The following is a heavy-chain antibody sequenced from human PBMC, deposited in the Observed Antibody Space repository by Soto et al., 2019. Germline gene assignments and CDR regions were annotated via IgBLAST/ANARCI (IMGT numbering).Heavy chain of an antibody. J-gene: IGHJ4*02. V-gene: IGHV3-23*01. CDR1: RFTFSNFA. CDR3: TGETYYFDY. Sequence: PGGSLRLCCTASRFTFSNFAMDWVRQAPGKGLEWVSGISDSGSNAYYADSVKGRFTISRDNSKNTVYLQMNSLKAEDTAVYYCTGETYYFDYWGQGALVTVSS. CDR2: ISDSGSNA.